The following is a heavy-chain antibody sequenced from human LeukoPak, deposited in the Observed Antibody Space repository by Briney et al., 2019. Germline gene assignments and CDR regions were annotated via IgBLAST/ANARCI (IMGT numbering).Heavy chain of an antibody. CDR2: IYHSGST. Sequence: SQTLSLTCAVSGGSISSGGYSWSWIRQPPGKGLEWIGYIYHSGSTYYNPSLKSRVTISVDRSKNQFSLKLNSVTAADTAVFYCARVWGGSYFDCWGQGTLVTVSS. CDR3: ARVWGGSYFDC. D-gene: IGHD1-26*01. CDR1: GGSISSGGYS. V-gene: IGHV4-30-2*01. J-gene: IGHJ4*02.